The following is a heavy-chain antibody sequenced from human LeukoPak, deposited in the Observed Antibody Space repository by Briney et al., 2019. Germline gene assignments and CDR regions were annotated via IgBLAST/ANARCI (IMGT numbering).Heavy chain of an antibody. V-gene: IGHV1-2*02. CDR2: VNPTSGGT. CDR3: AREEYYYDSSGYYDY. Sequence: ASVKVSCKASGYTFTGYYMHWVRQAPGQGLEWMGWVNPTSGGTNYAQKFQGRVTMTRDTSISTAYMELSRLRSDDTAVYYCAREEYYYDSSGYYDYWGQGTLVTVSS. J-gene: IGHJ4*02. D-gene: IGHD3-22*01. CDR1: GYTFTGYY.